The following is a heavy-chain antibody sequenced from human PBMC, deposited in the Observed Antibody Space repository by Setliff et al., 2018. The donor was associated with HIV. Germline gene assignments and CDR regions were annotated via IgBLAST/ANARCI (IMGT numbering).Heavy chain of an antibody. J-gene: IGHJ6*03. CDR3: ALTGHRLLRGYMDV. CDR1: DDPISSYY. CDR2: LYVSGDT. V-gene: IGHV4-4*07. D-gene: IGHD2-15*01. Sequence: PSETLSLTCYVTDDPISSYYWSWVRQPAGKGLEWIGRLYVSGDTNYNPSLKSRVTMSLDTSKKHFSLNLKSVTAADTAVYYCALTGHRLLRGYMDVWGKGTTVIVSS.